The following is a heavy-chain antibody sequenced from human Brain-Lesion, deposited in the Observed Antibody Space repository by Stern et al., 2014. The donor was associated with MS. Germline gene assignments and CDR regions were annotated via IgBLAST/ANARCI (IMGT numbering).Heavy chain of an antibody. Sequence: EVQLVESGGVVVQPGGSLRLSCAASGFTFDDYGMHWVRQAPGKGWEWVSLISWDGGSTYYADSVKGRFTISRDNSKNSLYLQMNSLGAEDTALYYCAKDIGDSSGYLDYWGQGTLVTVSS. CDR1: GFTFDDYG. CDR3: AKDIGDSSGYLDY. CDR2: ISWDGGST. D-gene: IGHD3-22*01. J-gene: IGHJ4*02. V-gene: IGHV3-43D*03.